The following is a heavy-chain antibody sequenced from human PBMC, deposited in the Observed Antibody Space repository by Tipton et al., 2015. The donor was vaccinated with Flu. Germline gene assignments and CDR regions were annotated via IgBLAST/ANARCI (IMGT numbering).Heavy chain of an antibody. CDR1: GFTFSSYW. Sequence: GSLRLSCTASGFTFSSYWMSWVRQAPGKGLEWVANIKHDGSEKYYVDSVKGRFTISRDNAKNSLYLQMNSLRAEDTAVYYCARDRRNYWYFDLWGRGTLVTVSS. CDR2: IKHDGSEK. V-gene: IGHV3-7*01. CDR3: ARDRRNYWYFDL. J-gene: IGHJ2*01.